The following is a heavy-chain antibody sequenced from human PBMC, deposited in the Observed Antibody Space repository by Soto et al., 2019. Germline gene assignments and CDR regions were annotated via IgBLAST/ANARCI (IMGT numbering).Heavy chain of an antibody. CDR3: AKDGGSSWFQH. Sequence: LRLSCAASGFTFSSYGMHWVRQAPGKGLEWVAVISKDGSNKYYADSVKGRFTISRDNSKNTLYLQMNSLRAEDTAVYYCAKDGGSSWFQHWGQGTLVTVSS. V-gene: IGHV3-30*18. CDR1: GFTFSSYG. CDR2: ISKDGSNK. D-gene: IGHD6-13*01. J-gene: IGHJ1*01.